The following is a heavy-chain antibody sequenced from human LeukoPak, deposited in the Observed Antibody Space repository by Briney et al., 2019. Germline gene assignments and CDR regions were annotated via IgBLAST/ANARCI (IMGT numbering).Heavy chain of an antibody. J-gene: IGHJ6*02. Sequence: ASVKVSCKASGYTFTGYYVHWVRQAPGQGLEWMGRIIPILGIANYAQKFQGRVTITADKSTSTAYMELSSLRSEDTAVYYCARETSGGYCSSTSCYALPYYGMDVWGQGTTVTVSS. CDR3: ARETSGGYCSSTSCYALPYYGMDV. D-gene: IGHD2-2*01. V-gene: IGHV1-69*04. CDR1: GYTFTGYY. CDR2: IIPILGIA.